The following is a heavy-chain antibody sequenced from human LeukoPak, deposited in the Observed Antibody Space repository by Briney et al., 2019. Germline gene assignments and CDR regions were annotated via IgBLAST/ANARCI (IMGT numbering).Heavy chain of an antibody. D-gene: IGHD5-18*01. CDR3: ASRRGYTAMDV. Sequence: SETLSLTCAVYGGSFSGYYWSWIRQPPGKGLEWIGEINHSGSTNYNPSLKSRVTISVDTSKNQFSLKLSSVTAADTAVYYCASRRGYTAMDVWGKGTTVTVSS. CDR2: INHSGST. V-gene: IGHV4-34*01. J-gene: IGHJ6*04. CDR1: GGSFSGYY.